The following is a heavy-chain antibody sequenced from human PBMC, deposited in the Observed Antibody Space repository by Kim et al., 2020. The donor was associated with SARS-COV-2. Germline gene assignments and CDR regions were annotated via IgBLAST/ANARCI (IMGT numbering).Heavy chain of an antibody. CDR2: IYYSGST. J-gene: IGHJ5*02. D-gene: IGHD3-10*01. V-gene: IGHV4-39*02. CDR3: ARDILAETYYYGSGSYGGSNWFDP. CDR1: GGSISSSSYY. Sequence: SETLSLTCTVSGGSISSSSYYWGWIRQPPGKGLEWIGSIYYSGSTYYNPSLKSRVTISVDTSKNQFSLKLSSVTAADTAVYYCARDILAETYYYGSGSYGGSNWFDPWGQGTLVTVSS.